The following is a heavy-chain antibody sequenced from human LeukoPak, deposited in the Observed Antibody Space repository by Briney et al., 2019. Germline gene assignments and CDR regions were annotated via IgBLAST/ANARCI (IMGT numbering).Heavy chain of an antibody. Sequence: GGSLRLSCAASGFTFSSYDMSWVRQAPGKGLEWVSLISGSGGNTDYADSVKGRFTISRDNSKNTLYLQMNSLRAEDTAVYYRASLITKQVIIDYWGQGTLVTVSS. CDR1: GFTFSSYD. V-gene: IGHV3-23*01. CDR2: ISGSGGNT. J-gene: IGHJ4*02. D-gene: IGHD3-22*01. CDR3: ASLITKQVIIDY.